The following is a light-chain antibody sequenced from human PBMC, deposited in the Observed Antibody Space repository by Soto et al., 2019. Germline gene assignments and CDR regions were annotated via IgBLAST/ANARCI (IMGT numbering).Light chain of an antibody. Sequence: DIQMTQSPSTLAACVGDRVTITCRASQSISSWLAWYQQKPGKAPKLLIYKASSLESGVPSRFSGSGSGTEFTLTISSLQPDDFATYYCQQYNSYWTFGQGTRWISN. J-gene: IGKJ1*01. CDR1: QSISSW. CDR3: QQYNSYWT. CDR2: KAS. V-gene: IGKV1-5*03.